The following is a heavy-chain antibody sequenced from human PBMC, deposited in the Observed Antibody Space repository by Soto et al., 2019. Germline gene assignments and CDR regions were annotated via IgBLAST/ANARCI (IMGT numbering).Heavy chain of an antibody. CDR3: AKVVGGLPLQD. Sequence: EVQLLESGGGLVQPGGSLRLSCAASGFTFSDYPMSWVRQAPGKDLEWVSAITGSGGSTYYTDSVKGRFTISRDNSKNPLYLQLNSLRVEDTAVYYCAKVVGGLPLQDWGQGTLVTVSS. J-gene: IGHJ1*01. V-gene: IGHV3-23*01. CDR2: ITGSGGST. D-gene: IGHD1-26*01. CDR1: GFTFSDYP.